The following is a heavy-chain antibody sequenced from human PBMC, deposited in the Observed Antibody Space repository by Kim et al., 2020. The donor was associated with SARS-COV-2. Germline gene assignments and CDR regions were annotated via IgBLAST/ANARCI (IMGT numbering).Heavy chain of an antibody. Sequence: SETLSLTCTVSGGSISSGGYYWSWIRQHPGKGLEWIGYIYYSGSTYYNPSLKSRVTISVATSKNQFSLKLSSVTAADTAVYYCARVHLYDFWSGYSDAFDIWGQGTMVTVSS. CDR2: IYYSGST. J-gene: IGHJ3*02. V-gene: IGHV4-31*03. CDR1: GGSISSGGYY. CDR3: ARVHLYDFWSGYSDAFDI. D-gene: IGHD3-3*01.